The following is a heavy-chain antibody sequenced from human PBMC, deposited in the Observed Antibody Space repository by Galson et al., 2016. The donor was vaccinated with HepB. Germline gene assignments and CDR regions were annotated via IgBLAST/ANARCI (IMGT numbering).Heavy chain of an antibody. CDR2: IYYSGST. J-gene: IGHJ3*02. CDR1: GGSISTGGHY. D-gene: IGHD6-6*01. CDR3: ASRTIGARRDVIYDAFDI. V-gene: IGHV4-31*03. Sequence: TLSLTCTVSGGSISTGGHYWSWIRQHPGKGLEWIGYIYYSGSTDYNPSLKSRLTISVDTSKNQFSLKLNSVTAADTAVYYCASRTIGARRDVIYDAFDIWGQGTMVTVSS.